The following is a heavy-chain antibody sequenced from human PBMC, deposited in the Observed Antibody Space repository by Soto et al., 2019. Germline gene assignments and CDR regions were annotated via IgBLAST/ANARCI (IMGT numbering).Heavy chain of an antibody. CDR3: ATVGIAARPHAFDI. V-gene: IGHV4-34*01. CDR1: GGSFSGYY. D-gene: IGHD6-6*01. CDR2: INHSGST. Sequence: SETLSLTCAVYGGSFSGYYWSWIRQPPGKGLEWIGEINHSGSTNYNPSLKSRVTITVDTSKNQFSLKLISVTAADTDVYYCATVGIAARPHAFDIWGQGTMVTVSS. J-gene: IGHJ3*02.